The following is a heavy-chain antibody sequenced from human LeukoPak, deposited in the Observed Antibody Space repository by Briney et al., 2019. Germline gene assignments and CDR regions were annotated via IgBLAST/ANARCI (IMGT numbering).Heavy chain of an antibody. Sequence: SETLSLTCTVSGGSITSYYWMWIRQPAGKGLEWIGRIYTSGSTNYNPSLKSRVTMSVDTSKNQFSLKLSSVTAADTAVYYCARVQRSYDILTGWTRYNWFDPWGQGTLVTVSS. CDR1: GGSITSYY. CDR3: ARVQRSYDILTGWTRYNWFDP. CDR2: IYTSGST. V-gene: IGHV4-4*07. J-gene: IGHJ5*02. D-gene: IGHD3-9*01.